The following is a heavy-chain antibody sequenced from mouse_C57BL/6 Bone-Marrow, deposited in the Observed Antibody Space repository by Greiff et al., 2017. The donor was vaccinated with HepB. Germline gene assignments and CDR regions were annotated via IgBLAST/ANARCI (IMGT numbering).Heavy chain of an antibody. CDR3: AIYYYGSSPYYFDY. J-gene: IGHJ2*01. D-gene: IGHD1-1*01. V-gene: IGHV1-64*01. Sequence: VQLQQSGAELVKPGASVKLSCKASGYTFTSYWMHWVKQRPGQGLEWIGMIHPNSGSTNYNEKFKSKATLTVDKSSSTAYMQLSSLTSEDSAVYYCAIYYYGSSPYYFDYWGQGTTLTVSS. CDR1: GYTFTSYW. CDR2: IHPNSGST.